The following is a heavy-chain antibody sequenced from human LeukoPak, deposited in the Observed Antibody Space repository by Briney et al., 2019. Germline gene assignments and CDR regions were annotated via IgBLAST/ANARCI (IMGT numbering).Heavy chain of an antibody. J-gene: IGHJ4*02. CDR3: TTPPD. CDR2: IKSKTAGGTT. Sequence: PGGSLRLSCAASGFSFSDAWMTWVRQAPGRGLEWVARIKSKTAGGTTDYAAPVKGRFTISGDDSIHTLYLQMDSLETEDTAVYYCTTPPDWGQGTLVTVSS. CDR1: GFSFSDAW. V-gene: IGHV3-15*01.